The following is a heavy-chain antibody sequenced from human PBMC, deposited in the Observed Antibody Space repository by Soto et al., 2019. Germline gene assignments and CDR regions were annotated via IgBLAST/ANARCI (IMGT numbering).Heavy chain of an antibody. J-gene: IGHJ4*02. Sequence: ASVKVSCKASGYTFTTYYMHWVRQAPGQGLEWMGIINPSGGRTSYAQKFQGRVTMTRDTSTSTVFMELSSLQSDDTAVYYCARVAEIGYRSSFYDYWGQGTLVTVSS. CDR2: INPSGGRT. V-gene: IGHV1-46*01. CDR3: ARVAEIGYRSSFYDY. D-gene: IGHD6-13*01. CDR1: GYTFTTYY.